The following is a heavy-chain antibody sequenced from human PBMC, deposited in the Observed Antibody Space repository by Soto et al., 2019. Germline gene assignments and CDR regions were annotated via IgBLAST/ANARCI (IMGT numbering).Heavy chain of an antibody. J-gene: IGHJ2*01. D-gene: IGHD3-10*02. CDR3: AIFFFQAEDGIRDVRSVSAFLLNRSSDL. CDR2: IYSTEHT. V-gene: IGHV4-39*01. Sequence: PGKGLEWIGTIYSTEHTYYHPSLLSRVTISVDTSMNEFSLRLSSVTAADTAVYYCAIFFFQAEDGIRDVRSVSAFLLNRSSDL.